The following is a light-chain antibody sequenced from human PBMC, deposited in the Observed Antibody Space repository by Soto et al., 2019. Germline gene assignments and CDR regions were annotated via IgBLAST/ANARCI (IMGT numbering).Light chain of an antibody. Sequence: QPVLTQPPSASGTPGQRVTISCSGSSSNIGTNTVNWYQQVPGTAPRLLIYFNNQRPSGVPDRFSGSKSGTSASLAISGLQSEDEAVYFCAAWDDSLNGYWVFGGGTKLTVL. CDR2: FNN. CDR1: SSNIGTNT. J-gene: IGLJ3*02. V-gene: IGLV1-44*01. CDR3: AAWDDSLNGYWV.